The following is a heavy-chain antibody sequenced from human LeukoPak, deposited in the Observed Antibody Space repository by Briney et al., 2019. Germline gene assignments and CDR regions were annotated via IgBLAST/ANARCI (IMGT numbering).Heavy chain of an antibody. CDR1: GFSFSRDW. CDR3: ATMTTFDP. D-gene: IGHD4-11*01. V-gene: IGHV3-7*03. Sequence: GGSLRLSCAASGFSFSRDWMGWVRQAPGKGLEWVANIKQDASEKYCVDSVKGRFTISRDNAKNSLYLQMNSLRAEDTAVYYCATMTTFDPWGQGTLVTVSS. J-gene: IGHJ5*02. CDR2: IKQDASEK.